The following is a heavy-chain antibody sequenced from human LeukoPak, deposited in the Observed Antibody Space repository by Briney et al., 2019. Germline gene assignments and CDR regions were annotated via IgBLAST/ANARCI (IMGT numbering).Heavy chain of an antibody. CDR1: GYTFTSYA. V-gene: IGHV1-3*04. CDR3: ARNTETAIPLPYYFDY. D-gene: IGHD2-21*02. J-gene: IGHJ4*02. Sequence: GASVKVSCKASGYTFTSYAMHWVRQAPGQRLECMGWISTGNGNTKYSQKFQGRVTITRDTSASTAYMDLSSLRSEDTAVYYCARNTETAIPLPYYFDYWGQGTLVTVSS. CDR2: ISTGNGNT.